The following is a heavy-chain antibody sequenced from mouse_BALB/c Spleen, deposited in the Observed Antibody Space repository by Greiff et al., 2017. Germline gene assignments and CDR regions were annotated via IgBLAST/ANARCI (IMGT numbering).Heavy chain of an antibody. V-gene: IGHV1S132*01. Sequence: QVQLQQSGAELVKPGASVKLSCKTSGYTFTSYWIQWVKQRPGQGLGWIGEIFPGTGTTYYNEKFKGKATLTIDTSSSTAYMQLSSLTSEDSAVYFCARAPIHYYGSGYAMDYWGQGTSVTVSS. CDR2: IFPGTGTT. D-gene: IGHD1-2*01. CDR1: GYTFTSYW. J-gene: IGHJ4*01. CDR3: ARAPIHYYGSGYAMDY.